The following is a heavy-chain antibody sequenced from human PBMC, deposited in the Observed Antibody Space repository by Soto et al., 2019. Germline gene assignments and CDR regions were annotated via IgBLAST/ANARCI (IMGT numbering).Heavy chain of an antibody. D-gene: IGHD6-13*01. CDR2: INHSGST. CDR3: ARGIPGSSR. CDR1: GGSFSGYY. J-gene: IGHJ1*01. V-gene: IGHV4-34*01. Sequence: QVQLQQWGAGLLKPSETLSLTCAVYGGSFSGYYWGWIRQPPGKGLEWIGEINHSGSTNYNPSLKSPVPITVDPSKNQFSLKLSSVTAADTAVYYCARGIPGSSRWGQGTLVTVSS.